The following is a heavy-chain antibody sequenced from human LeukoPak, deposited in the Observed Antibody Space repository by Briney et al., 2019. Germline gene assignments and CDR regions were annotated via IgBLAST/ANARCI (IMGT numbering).Heavy chain of an antibody. Sequence: ASVTVSCKASAYTFTGYYMHWVRQAPGQGLEWMGRINPNSGDTNYAQTIQGWLTLTRDTSISTAYRWLSWRRCDRPGVTCRAGEGVYGDYVGWGQGTLVTVSS. V-gene: IGHV1-2*04. CDR1: AYTFTGYY. CDR2: INPNSGDT. J-gene: IGHJ1*01. D-gene: IGHD4-17*01. CDR3: AGEGVYGDYVG.